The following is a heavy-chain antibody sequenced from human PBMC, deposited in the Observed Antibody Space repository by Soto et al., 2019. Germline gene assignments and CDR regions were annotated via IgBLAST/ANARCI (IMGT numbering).Heavy chain of an antibody. Sequence: EVQRVESGGGSAQPGGSLRLACAASGFTFSNYWIHCVRQAPGKGPVWVSRSSGVGTYPTYADSVQGRFSISRDNAENTVYLQMNSLRADDTAVYYCVRDFRSSDYWGRGTLVTVSS. D-gene: IGHD2-2*01. CDR2: SSGVGTYP. J-gene: IGHJ4*02. CDR1: GFTFSNYW. V-gene: IGHV3-74*01. CDR3: VRDFRSSDY.